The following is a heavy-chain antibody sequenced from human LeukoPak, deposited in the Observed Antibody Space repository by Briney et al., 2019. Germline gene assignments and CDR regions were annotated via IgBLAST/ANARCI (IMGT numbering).Heavy chain of an antibody. V-gene: IGHV3-30*03. Sequence: GGSLRLSCAASGFTFTSYGIHWVRQAPGKGLEWVAVVTCDGSGKWYADAVKGRFIISRDISKNTLYLQMNSLRAEDSALYYCARGGRGSAAVVAPRSFDIWGQGTMVTVSS. CDR3: ARGGRGSAAVVAPRSFDI. D-gene: IGHD3-22*01. J-gene: IGHJ3*02. CDR2: VTCDGSGK. CDR1: GFTFTSYG.